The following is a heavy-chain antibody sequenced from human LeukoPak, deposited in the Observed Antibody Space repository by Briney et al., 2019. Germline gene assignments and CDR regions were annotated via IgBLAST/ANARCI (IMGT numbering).Heavy chain of an antibody. J-gene: IGHJ4*02. V-gene: IGHV4-61*02. D-gene: IGHD3-3*01. CDR1: GGSISSGSYY. CDR3: ARMYYDFWSGYYGGIDY. Sequence: SETLSLTCTVSGGSISSGSYYWSWIRQPAGKGLEWIGRIYTSGSTNYNPSLKGRVTISVDTSKNQFSLKLSSVTAADTAVYYCARMYYDFWSGYYGGIDYWGQGTLVTVSS. CDR2: IYTSGST.